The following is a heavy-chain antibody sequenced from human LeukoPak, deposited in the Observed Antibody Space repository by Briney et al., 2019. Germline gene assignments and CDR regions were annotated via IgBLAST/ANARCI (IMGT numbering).Heavy chain of an antibody. CDR2: INHSGST. CDR1: GGSFSGYY. J-gene: IGHJ5*02. V-gene: IGHV4-34*01. CDR3: ASQTSIAAAGTRWFDP. D-gene: IGHD6-13*01. Sequence: SETLSLTCAVYGGSFSGYYWSWIRQPPGKGLEWIGEINHSGSTNYNPSLKSRVTISVDTSKNQFSLKLSSVTAADTAVYYCASQTSIAAAGTRWFDPWGQGTLVTVSS.